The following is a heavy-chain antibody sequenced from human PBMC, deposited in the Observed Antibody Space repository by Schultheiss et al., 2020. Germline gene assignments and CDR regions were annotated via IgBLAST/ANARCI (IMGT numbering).Heavy chain of an antibody. CDR2: ISGSGDST. Sequence: GGSLRLSCAASGFTFSSYAMNWVRQAPGKGLEWVSVISGSGDSTYFADSVKGRFTISRDNAKNSLYLQMNSLRAEDTAVYYCARVLSSSEVVSYWGQGTLVTVSS. CDR3: ARVLSSSEVVSY. CDR1: GFTFSSYA. D-gene: IGHD6-6*01. V-gene: IGHV3-23*01. J-gene: IGHJ4*02.